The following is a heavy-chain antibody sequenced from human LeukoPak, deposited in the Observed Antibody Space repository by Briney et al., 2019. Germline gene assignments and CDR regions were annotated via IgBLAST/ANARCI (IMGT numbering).Heavy chain of an antibody. J-gene: IGHJ4*02. CDR2: ISDSGST. CDR3: ARGYFSVYFDY. D-gene: IGHD5-18*01. Sequence: ASETLSLTCTVYGGSISSYYWSWIRQPPGKGLEWIGYISDSGSTYFNPSLKSRVTISVDTSKNQFSLKLTSVTAADTAVYYCARGYFSVYFDYWGQGTLVTVSS. CDR1: GGSISSYY. V-gene: IGHV4-59*08.